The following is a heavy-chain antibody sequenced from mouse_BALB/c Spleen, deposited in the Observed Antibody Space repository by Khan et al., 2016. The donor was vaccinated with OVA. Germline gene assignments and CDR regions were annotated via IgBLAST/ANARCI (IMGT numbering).Heavy chain of an antibody. V-gene: IGHV1S81*02. CDR2: TNPTNGRT. Sequence: QVQLQQSGAELVKAGASAKMSCKASGYTFTSYWMHWVKQRLGQGLEWFAETNPTNGRTYYNEKFKSKATLTVDTSSSTAYMLLSGPTFEDSAVYYCARIKKIVATYFDYWGQGTTLTVSS. J-gene: IGHJ2*01. D-gene: IGHD1-1*01. CDR1: GYTFTSYW. CDR3: ARIKKIVATYFDY.